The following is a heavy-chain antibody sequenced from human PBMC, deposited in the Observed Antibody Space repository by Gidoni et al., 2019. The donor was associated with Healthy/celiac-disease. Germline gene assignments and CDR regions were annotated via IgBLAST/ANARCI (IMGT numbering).Heavy chain of an antibody. D-gene: IGHD6-13*01. J-gene: IGHJ1*01. Sequence: QVQLVQSGAEVKKPWSSVQVSCKASVGPFSSYAISWVRQAPGQGLEWLGGIIPIFGTANYAQKVQGRVTITADESTSTDYMELSSLRSEDTAVYYWARDGGIAEAGKHFQHWGQGTLVTVSS. CDR3: ARDGGIAEAGKHFQH. CDR2: IIPIFGTA. CDR1: VGPFSSYA. V-gene: IGHV1-69*01.